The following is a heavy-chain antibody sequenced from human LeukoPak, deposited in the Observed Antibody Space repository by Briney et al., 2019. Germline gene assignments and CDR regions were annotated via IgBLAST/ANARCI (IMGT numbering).Heavy chain of an antibody. V-gene: IGHV1-2*02. CDR3: ARGIWFGELSFDY. J-gene: IGHJ4*02. D-gene: IGHD3-10*01. Sequence: ASVKVSCKASGYTFTGYYMHWVRQAPGQGLEWMGWINPNSGGTNYAQKFQSRVTMTRDTSISTAYMELSRLRSDDTAVYYCARGIWFGELSFDYWGQGTLVTVSS. CDR1: GYTFTGYY. CDR2: INPNSGGT.